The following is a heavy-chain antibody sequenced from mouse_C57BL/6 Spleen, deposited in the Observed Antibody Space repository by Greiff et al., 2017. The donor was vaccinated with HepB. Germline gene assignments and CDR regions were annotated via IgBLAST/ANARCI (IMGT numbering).Heavy chain of an antibody. CDR3: ASHPPYGNYGGFYAMDY. D-gene: IGHD2-1*01. Sequence: VQLVESGAELVRPGSSVKLSCKASGYTFTSYWMHWVKQRPIQGLEWIGNIDPSDSETHYNQKFKDKATLTVDKSSSTAYMQLSSLTSEDSAVYYCASHPPYGNYGGFYAMDYWGQGTSVTVSS. CDR1: GYTFTSYW. V-gene: IGHV1-52*01. CDR2: IDPSDSET. J-gene: IGHJ4*01.